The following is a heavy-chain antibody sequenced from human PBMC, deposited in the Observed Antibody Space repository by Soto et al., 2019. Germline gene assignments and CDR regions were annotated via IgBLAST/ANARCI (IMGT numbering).Heavy chain of an antibody. Sequence: QVQLVQSGAEVKKPGSSVKVSCKASGGTFSSYAISWVRQAPGQGLEWMGGSIPIFGTANYAQKFQGRVTITADESTSTECMELGSLRAEDTAVYYWARDSATTVEGDFDYWGQGTLVTVSP. CDR2: SIPIFGTA. CDR3: ARDSATTVEGDFDY. V-gene: IGHV1-69*01. CDR1: GGTFSSYA. D-gene: IGHD4-17*01. J-gene: IGHJ4*02.